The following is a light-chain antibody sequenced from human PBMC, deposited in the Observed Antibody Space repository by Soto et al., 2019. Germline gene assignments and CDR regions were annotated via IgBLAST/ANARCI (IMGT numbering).Light chain of an antibody. J-gene: IGKJ2*01. V-gene: IGKV2-30*02. CDR2: NVS. Sequence: DVVMTQSPLSLPVTLGQPASISCRSSQSLVHSDGNTYLNWFQQRPGQSPRRLIYNVSNRDSGVPDRFSGSGSGTHFTLKISRVEADDVVVYYCTQCTHRPPYTFGQGTKLEIK. CDR3: TQCTHRPPYT. CDR1: QSLVHSDGNTY.